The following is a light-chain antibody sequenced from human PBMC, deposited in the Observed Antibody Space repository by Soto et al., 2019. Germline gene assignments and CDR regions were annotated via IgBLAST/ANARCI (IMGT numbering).Light chain of an antibody. J-gene: IGLJ1*01. V-gene: IGLV2-11*01. CDR2: DVS. Sequence: QSVLTQPRSVSGSPGQSVTISCTGTSSDVGGYDYVSWYQQYPGKAPKLIISDVSKRPSGVPDRFSGSKSGNTASLTISGLQHEHEPDSSCSSYEGKWTYVFGTGTKVTV. CDR1: SSDVGGYDY. CDR3: SSYEGKWTYV.